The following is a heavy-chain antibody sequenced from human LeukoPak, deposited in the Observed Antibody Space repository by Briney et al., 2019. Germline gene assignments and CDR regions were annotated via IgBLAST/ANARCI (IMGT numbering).Heavy chain of an antibody. CDR3: ASKGLRLGELLDI. CDR2: IYYSVST. CDR1: GGSVSSGSYY. Sequence: SETLSLTCTVSGGSVSSGSYYWRWIRQPPGKGLEWIGYIYYSVSTNYNPSLKSRVTISVDTSKNQFSLKLSSVTAADTAVYYCASKGLRLGELLDIWGQGTMVTVSS. D-gene: IGHD3-16*01. V-gene: IGHV4-61*01. J-gene: IGHJ3*02.